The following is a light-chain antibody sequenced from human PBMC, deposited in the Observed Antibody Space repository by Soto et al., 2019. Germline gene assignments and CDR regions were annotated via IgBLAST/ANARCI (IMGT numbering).Light chain of an antibody. CDR1: QSLVFSDGTTY. CDR3: MQNIQLPLT. CDR2: EGF. V-gene: IGKV2D-29*01. J-gene: IGKJ4*01. Sequence: DLVVTQTPLSLSVTPGQPASISCKSSQSLVFSDGTTYLFWYLQKPGQPPQLLIYEGFNRFSGVPDRFIASGSVTDFTLKISRVEAEDVGIYYCMQNIQLPLTFGGGTKVEIK.